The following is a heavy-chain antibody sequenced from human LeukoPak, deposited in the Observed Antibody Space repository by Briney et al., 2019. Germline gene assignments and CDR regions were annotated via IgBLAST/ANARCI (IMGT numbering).Heavy chain of an antibody. CDR2: INPSGGST. CDR1: GYTFTSYY. V-gene: IGHV1-46*01. J-gene: IGHJ6*02. CDR3: ARMIGIAVAVRPYYYGMDV. Sequence: ASVKVSCKASGYTFTSYYMHWVRQAPGQGLEWMGIINPSGGSTSYAQKFQGRVTMTRDTSTSTVYMELSSLRSEDTAVYYCARMIGIAVAVRPYYYGMDVWGQGTTVTVSS. D-gene: IGHD6-19*01.